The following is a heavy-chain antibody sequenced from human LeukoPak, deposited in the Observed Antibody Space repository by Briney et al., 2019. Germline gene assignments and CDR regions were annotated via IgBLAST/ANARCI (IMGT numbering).Heavy chain of an antibody. CDR2: ISSSSRTI. CDR1: GFTFSSYS. CDR3: ARGELWFGEFRGGFDY. J-gene: IGHJ4*02. V-gene: IGHV3-48*04. D-gene: IGHD3-10*01. Sequence: SGGSLRLSCAASGFTFSSYSMNWVRQAPGKGLEWVSYISSSSRTIYYADSVKGRFTISRDNAKNSLYLQMNSLRAEDTAVYYCARGELWFGEFRGGFDYWGQGTLVTVSS.